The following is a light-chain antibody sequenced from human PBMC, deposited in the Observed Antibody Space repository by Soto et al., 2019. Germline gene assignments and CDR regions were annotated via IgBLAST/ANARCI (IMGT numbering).Light chain of an antibody. CDR2: EVS. CDR3: SSNAGSKEV. Sequence: QSVLTQPPSASGSPGQSVTISCTGTSSDVGGSNYVSWYQQHPGKAPKLMIYEVSQRPSGVPDRFSGSKSGNTASLTVSGLQAEDEADYYCSSNAGSKEVFGGGTQLTVL. V-gene: IGLV2-8*01. J-gene: IGLJ2*01. CDR1: SSDVGGSNY.